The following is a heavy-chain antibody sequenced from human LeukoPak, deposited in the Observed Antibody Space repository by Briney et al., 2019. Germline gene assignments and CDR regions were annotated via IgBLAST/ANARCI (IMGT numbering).Heavy chain of an antibody. V-gene: IGHV3-30*18. Sequence: GGSLRLSCAASGFTFSSYGMHWVRQAPGKGLEWVAVISYGGSNKYYAYSVKGRFTISRDNSKNTLYLQMNSLRAEDTAVYYCAKDRGSISAAGIDYWGQGTLVTVSS. J-gene: IGHJ4*02. D-gene: IGHD6-13*01. CDR1: GFTFSSYG. CDR3: AKDRGSISAAGIDY. CDR2: ISYGGSNK.